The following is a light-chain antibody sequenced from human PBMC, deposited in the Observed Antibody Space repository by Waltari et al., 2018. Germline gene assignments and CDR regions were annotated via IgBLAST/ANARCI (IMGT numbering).Light chain of an antibody. CDR2: GAS. CDR1: QSVRSNY. J-gene: IGKJ2*01. V-gene: IGKV3-20*01. Sequence: EIVLTQSPGTLSLSPGERATLPCRASQSVRSNYLAWYQQKPGQAPRLLIYGASSRATGIPDRFSGSGSGTDFTLTISRLEPEDFAVYYCQQYGSSPTFGQGTKLEIK. CDR3: QQYGSSPT.